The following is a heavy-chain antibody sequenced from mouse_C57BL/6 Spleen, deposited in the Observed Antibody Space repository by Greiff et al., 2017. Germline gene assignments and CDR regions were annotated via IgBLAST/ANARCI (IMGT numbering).Heavy chain of an antibody. J-gene: IGHJ2*01. CDR3: ASGVTTVPFDD. CDR2: IWGVGST. CDR1: GFSLTSYG. V-gene: IGHV2-6*01. D-gene: IGHD1-1*01. Sequence: VQVVESGPGLVAPSQSLSITCTVSGFSLTSYGVDWVRPSPGKGLELLGVIWGVGSTNYNSALKSRLSISKDNSKSQVFLKMNSLQTDDTAMYYCASGVTTVPFDDWGQGTTLTVSS.